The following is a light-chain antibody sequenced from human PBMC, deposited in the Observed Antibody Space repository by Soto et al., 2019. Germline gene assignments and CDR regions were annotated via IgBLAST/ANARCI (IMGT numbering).Light chain of an antibody. CDR2: KAS. CDR3: QQYNGYWT. CDR1: QTISSW. J-gene: IGKJ1*01. Sequence: DIQMTQSPSTLSGSVGDSVTITCRASQTISSWLAWYQQKPGKAPKLLIYKASTLKSGVPSRFSGSGSGTEFTLTISSLQPDEFATYYCQQYNGYWTFGQGTKGDIK. V-gene: IGKV1-5*03.